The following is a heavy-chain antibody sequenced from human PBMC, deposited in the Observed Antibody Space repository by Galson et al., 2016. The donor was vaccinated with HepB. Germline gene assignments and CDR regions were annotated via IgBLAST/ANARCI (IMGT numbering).Heavy chain of an antibody. J-gene: IGHJ6*04. D-gene: IGHD6-13*01. V-gene: IGHV3-11*01. Sequence: SLRLSCAASGFSFGDYYMSWIRQAPGKGLEWLSYITSTSETIYYADSVKGRFTISRDNAKNSLYLQMNSLRAEDTAVYYCARWFFDYSSSSPTNYYFYGMDVWGKGATVTVSS. CDR3: ARWFFDYSSSSPTNYYFYGMDV. CDR1: GFSFGDYY. CDR2: ITSTSETI.